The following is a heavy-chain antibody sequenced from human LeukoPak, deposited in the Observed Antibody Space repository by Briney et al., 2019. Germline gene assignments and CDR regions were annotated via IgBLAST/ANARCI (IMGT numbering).Heavy chain of an antibody. D-gene: IGHD2-15*01. CDR1: GFTFSSYG. J-gene: IGHJ4*02. CDR3: ARAAVQLLLTASDY. CDR2: ISSSSSTI. V-gene: IGHV3-48*04. Sequence: GGSLRFSCAASGFTFSSYGMNWVRQAPGKGLEWLAYISSSSSTISYADSVKGRFTISRDNAKNSLYLQLHSLRAEDTAVYYCARAAVQLLLTASDYWGQGTLVTVSS.